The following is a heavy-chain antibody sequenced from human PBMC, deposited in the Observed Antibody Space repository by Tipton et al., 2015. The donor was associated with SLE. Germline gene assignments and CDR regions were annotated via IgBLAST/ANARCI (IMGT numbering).Heavy chain of an antibody. V-gene: IGHV3-74*01. CDR3: VRDGGCVVSRHF. J-gene: IGHJ4*02. Sequence: SLRLSCAASGFSFSNYWMHWVRQVPGKGLVWVSRIKSDGGSTAYADSVEGRFFISRDNAMNTLYLQMSSLRADDTALYYCVRDGGCVVSRHFWGQGTLVTVSS. CDR1: GFSFSNYW. D-gene: IGHD3-16*01. CDR2: IKSDGGST.